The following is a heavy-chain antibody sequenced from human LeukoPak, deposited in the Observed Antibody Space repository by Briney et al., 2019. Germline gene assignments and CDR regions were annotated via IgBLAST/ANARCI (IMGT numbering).Heavy chain of an antibody. D-gene: IGHD3-3*01. Sequence: GGSLRLSCAASGFTFSSYAMSWVRQAPGKGLEWVSAISGSGGSTYYADSVKGRFTISRDNSKNTLYLQMNSLRAEDTAVYYCAKEVGIFGVVIEGAGYFDYWGQGTLVTVSS. CDR3: AKEVGIFGVVIEGAGYFDY. V-gene: IGHV3-23*01. J-gene: IGHJ4*02. CDR2: ISGSGGST. CDR1: GFTFSSYA.